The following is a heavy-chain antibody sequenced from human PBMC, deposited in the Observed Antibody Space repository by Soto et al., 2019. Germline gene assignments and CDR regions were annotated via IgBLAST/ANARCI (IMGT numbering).Heavy chain of an antibody. CDR1: SGTYSSYA. J-gene: IGHJ6*02. D-gene: IGHD3-22*01. CDR3: VRDYYDSSGYYNYYYYGMDV. CDR2: IIPIFGTA. V-gene: IGHV1-69*13. Sequence: SVKVSFEASSGTYSSYAISWMRQAPGQGLEWMGGIIPIFGTANYAQKFQGRVTITADESTSTAYMELSSLRSEDTAVYYCVRDYYDSSGYYNYYYYGMDVWGQGTTVTVSS.